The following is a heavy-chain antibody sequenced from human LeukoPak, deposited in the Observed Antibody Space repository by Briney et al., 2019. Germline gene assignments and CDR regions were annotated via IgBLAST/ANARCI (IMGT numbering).Heavy chain of an antibody. J-gene: IGHJ5*02. Sequence: PSETLYLTCTVSGGSISSSSYYWGWIRQPPGKGLEWIGSIYYSGSTYYNPSLKSRVTISVDTSKNQFSLKLSSVTAADTAVYYCAGGLPWDYGSAPDWFDPWGRGTLVTVSS. CDR3: AGGLPWDYGSAPDWFDP. V-gene: IGHV4-39*01. D-gene: IGHD3-10*01. CDR2: IYYSGST. CDR1: GGSISSSSYY.